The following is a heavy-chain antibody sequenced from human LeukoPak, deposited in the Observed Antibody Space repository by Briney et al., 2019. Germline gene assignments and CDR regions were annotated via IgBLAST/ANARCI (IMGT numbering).Heavy chain of an antibody. Sequence: SETLSLTCTVSGGSISSSSYYWGWIRQPPGKGLEWIGSIYYSGSTYYNPSLKSRVTISVDTSKNQFSLKLSSVTAADTAVYYCARCGTDDSSGYYYVPFDYWGQGTLVTVSS. CDR3: ARCGTDDSSGYYYVPFDY. V-gene: IGHV4-39*07. CDR2: IYYSGST. CDR1: GGSISSSSYY. J-gene: IGHJ4*02. D-gene: IGHD3-22*01.